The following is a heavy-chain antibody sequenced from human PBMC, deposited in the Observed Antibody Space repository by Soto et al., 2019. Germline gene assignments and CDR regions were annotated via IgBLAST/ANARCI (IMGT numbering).Heavy chain of an antibody. J-gene: IGHJ4*02. V-gene: IGHV3-48*01. Sequence: GGSLRLSCAASGFTFNSYSMNWVRQAPGKGLEWISYISSSSSTIYYADSVKGRFTISRDNAKNSLYLQMNSLRAEDTAVYYCARDRCSSSSCPVYFDYWGQGTLVTVSS. CDR2: ISSSSSTI. CDR3: ARDRCSSSSCPVYFDY. D-gene: IGHD2-2*01. CDR1: GFTFNSYS.